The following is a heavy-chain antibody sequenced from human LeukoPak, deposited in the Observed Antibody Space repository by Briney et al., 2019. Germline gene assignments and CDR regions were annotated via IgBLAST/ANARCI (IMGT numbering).Heavy chain of an antibody. Sequence: GGSLRLSCAASGFTFDEYAMHWVRQAPGKGLEWVSGISGNSGSIGYADSVKGRFTISRDNAKNSLYLQMNSLRAEDTALYYCAKGRAATVSAAEFDYWGQGTLVTVSS. V-gene: IGHV3-9*01. CDR2: ISGNSGSI. CDR3: AKGRAATVSAAEFDY. D-gene: IGHD4-17*01. CDR1: GFTFDEYA. J-gene: IGHJ4*02.